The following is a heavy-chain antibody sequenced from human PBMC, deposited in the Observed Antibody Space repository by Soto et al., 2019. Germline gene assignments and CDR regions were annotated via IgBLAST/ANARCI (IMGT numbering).Heavy chain of an antibody. CDR2: INRDGSQK. V-gene: IGHV3-7*05. D-gene: IGHD6-19*01. CDR1: GFTFSTNW. J-gene: IGHJ4*02. CDR3: AGDVGSGWFDY. Sequence: GGSLRLSCAASGFTFSTNWMTWVRQAPGKGLEWVANINRDGSQKNLVDTVKGRFTISRDNAKNYLYLQMNSLRAEDTAIYYCAGDVGSGWFDYWGQGTLVTVSS.